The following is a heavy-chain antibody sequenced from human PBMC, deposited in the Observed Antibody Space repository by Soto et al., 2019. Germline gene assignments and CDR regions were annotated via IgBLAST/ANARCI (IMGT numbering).Heavy chain of an antibody. CDR1: GGSISSYY. CDR2: IYYSGST. D-gene: IGHD3-9*01. J-gene: IGHJ4*02. CDR3: ARKNSYDILTGSFGYCDY. V-gene: IGHV4-59*01. Sequence: SETLSLTCTVSGGSISSYYWSWSRQPPGKGLEWIGYIYYSGSTNYNPSLKSRVTISVDTSKNQFSLKLSSVTAADTAVYYCARKNSYDILTGSFGYCDYWGLGTLVSVS.